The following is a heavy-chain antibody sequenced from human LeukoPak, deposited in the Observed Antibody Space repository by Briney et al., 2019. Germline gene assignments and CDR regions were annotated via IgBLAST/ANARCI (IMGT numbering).Heavy chain of an antibody. D-gene: IGHD6-13*01. J-gene: IGHJ6*03. CDR3: ARDATTAVGWVYMDV. Sequence: GESLKISCKGSGYSFTSYWIGWVRQMPGKGLEWMGIIYPGDSDTRYSPSFQGQVTISADKSISTAYLQWSSLTAEDTGLYYCARDATTAVGWVYMDVWGRGTTVTISS. CDR2: IYPGDSDT. CDR1: GYSFTSYW. V-gene: IGHV5-51*01.